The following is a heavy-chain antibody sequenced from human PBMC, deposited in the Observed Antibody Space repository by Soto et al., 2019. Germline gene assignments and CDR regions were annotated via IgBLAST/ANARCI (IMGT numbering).Heavy chain of an antibody. Sequence: ASVKVSCMASGYTFTSYGISWVRQAPGQELEWMGWISTFHGNTNYAQKFQGSVTMTTDTSTSTAYMELRSLTSDDTAIYYCARHTYDTTGYPLDYWGQGTLVTVSS. CDR1: GYTFTSYG. V-gene: IGHV1-18*04. CDR3: ARHTYDTTGYPLDY. D-gene: IGHD3-22*01. J-gene: IGHJ4*02. CDR2: ISTFHGNT.